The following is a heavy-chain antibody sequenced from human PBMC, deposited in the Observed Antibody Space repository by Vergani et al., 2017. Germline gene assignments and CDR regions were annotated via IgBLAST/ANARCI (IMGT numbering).Heavy chain of an antibody. CDR1: GGSISSGCYY. Sequence: QVQLQESGPGLVKPSQTLSLTCTVSGGSISSGCYYWSWLRQHPGKGLEWIGYIYYSGGTYYNPSLKSRVTISIDTSKNKFSLKLSSVTAADTAVYYCAGRNIAYCGGDCDPWGQGTLVTVSS. V-gene: IGHV4-31*03. D-gene: IGHD2-21*02. CDR2: IYYSGGT. J-gene: IGHJ5*02. CDR3: AGRNIAYCGGDCDP.